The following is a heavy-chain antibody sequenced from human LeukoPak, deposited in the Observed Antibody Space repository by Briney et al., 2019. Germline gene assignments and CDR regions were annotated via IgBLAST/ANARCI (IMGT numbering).Heavy chain of an antibody. D-gene: IGHD2-2*02. CDR1: GGTFSSYA. V-gene: IGHV1-69*04. J-gene: IGHJ4*02. CDR2: IIPIFGIA. CDR3: AREALYCSSTSCYTVIEGYYFDY. Sequence: EASVKVSCKASGGTFSSYAISWVRQAPGQGLEWMGRIIPIFGIANYAQKFQGRVTITADKSTCTAYMELSSLRSEDTAVYYCAREALYCSSTSCYTVIEGYYFDYWGQGTLVTVSS.